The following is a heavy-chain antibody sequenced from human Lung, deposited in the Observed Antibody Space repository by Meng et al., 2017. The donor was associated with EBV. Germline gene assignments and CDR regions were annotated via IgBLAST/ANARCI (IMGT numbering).Heavy chain of an antibody. J-gene: IGHJ4*02. Sequence: QVQLVQSGSELRKPGASVKVSCKGSGYTFTNYAINWVRQAPGQGLEWMGWINTDTANPTYAQGFTGRFVFSLDTSVSTAYLQISSLKAEDTAMYYCARDDNGAPDYWGQGTLVTVSS. V-gene: IGHV7-4-1*02. CDR1: GYTFTNYA. D-gene: IGHD1-14*01. CDR3: ARDDNGAPDY. CDR2: INTDTANP.